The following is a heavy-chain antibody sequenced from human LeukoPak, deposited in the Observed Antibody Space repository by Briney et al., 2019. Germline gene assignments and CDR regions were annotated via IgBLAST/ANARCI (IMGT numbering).Heavy chain of an antibody. CDR3: ARLILYDAFDI. V-gene: IGHV1-46*01. CDR2: LNPGVGTT. Sequence: ASVKVSCKASGNTFRSYHVHWVRQAPGQGLEWMGMLNPGVGTTTYAQKFRGRVTMTRDTSTTTVYMELSSLRSEDTAMYYCARLILYDAFDIWGQGTVITVSS. J-gene: IGHJ3*02. D-gene: IGHD2/OR15-2a*01. CDR1: GNTFRSYH.